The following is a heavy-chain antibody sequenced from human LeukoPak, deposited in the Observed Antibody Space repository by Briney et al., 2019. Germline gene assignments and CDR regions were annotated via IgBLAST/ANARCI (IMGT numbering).Heavy chain of an antibody. CDR1: GFTFSTYS. V-gene: IGHV3-23*01. CDR2: ISGSGGST. CDR3: ANLGTPLDY. D-gene: IGHD1-26*01. Sequence: GESLRLSCAASGFTFSTYSMNWVRQAPGKGLEWVSAISGSGGSTYYADSVKGRFTISRDNSKNTLYLQMNSLRAEDTAVYYCANLGTPLDYWGQGTLVTVSS. J-gene: IGHJ4*02.